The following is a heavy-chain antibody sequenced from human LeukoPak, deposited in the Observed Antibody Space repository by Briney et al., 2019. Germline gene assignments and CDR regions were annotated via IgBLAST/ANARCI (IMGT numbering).Heavy chain of an antibody. Sequence: SETLSLTCTVSGGSISSGSYYWSWIRQPAGKGLEWIGRIYTSGSTNYNPSLKSRVTISVDTSKNQFSLKLSSVTAADTAVYYCARDRYCSSTSCPIRWFDPWGQGTLVTVSS. CDR3: ARDRYCSSTSCPIRWFDP. CDR2: IYTSGST. CDR1: GGSISSGSYY. J-gene: IGHJ5*02. V-gene: IGHV4-61*02. D-gene: IGHD2-2*01.